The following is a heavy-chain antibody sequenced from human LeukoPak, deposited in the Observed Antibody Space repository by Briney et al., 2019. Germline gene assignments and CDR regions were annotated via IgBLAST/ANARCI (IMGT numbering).Heavy chain of an antibody. V-gene: IGHV4-39*07. D-gene: IGHD3-10*01. J-gene: IGHJ6*02. CDR2: IYYSGST. CDR3: ARDFYGSGSRTYYYYGMDV. Sequence: SETLSLTCTVSGGSISSSSYYWGWIRQPPGKGLEWIGSIYYSGSTYYNPSLKSRVAISVDTSKNQFSLKLSSVTAADTAVYYCARDFYGSGSRTYYYYGMDVWGQGTTVTVSS. CDR1: GGSISSSSYY.